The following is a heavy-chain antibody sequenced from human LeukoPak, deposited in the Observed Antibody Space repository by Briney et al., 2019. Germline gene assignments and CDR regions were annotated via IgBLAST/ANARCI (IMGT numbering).Heavy chain of an antibody. CDR1: GFTFSSYW. D-gene: IGHD4-23*01. V-gene: IGHV3-30*02. J-gene: IGHJ4*02. CDR2: IRYDGSNK. Sequence: GGSLRLSCAASGFTFSSYWMSWVRQAPGKGLEWVAFIRYDGSNKYYADSVKGRFTISRDNSKNTLYLQMNSLRAEDTAVYYCAKDLLVSVVTLGYWGQGTLVTVSS. CDR3: AKDLLVSVVTLGY.